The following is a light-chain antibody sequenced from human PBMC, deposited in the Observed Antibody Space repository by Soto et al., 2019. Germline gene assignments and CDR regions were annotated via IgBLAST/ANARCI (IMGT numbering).Light chain of an antibody. V-gene: IGKV3-11*01. CDR3: QQRSNWPPWT. CDR2: DAS. J-gene: IGKJ2*02. CDR1: QSVSSY. Sequence: EIVLTQSPATLSLSPGERATLSCRASQSVSSYLAWYQQKPGQAPRLLIYDASNRATAIPARFSGSGSGTAFTLTISSLEPEDFAVYYCQQRSNWPPWTFGQGTKLAIK.